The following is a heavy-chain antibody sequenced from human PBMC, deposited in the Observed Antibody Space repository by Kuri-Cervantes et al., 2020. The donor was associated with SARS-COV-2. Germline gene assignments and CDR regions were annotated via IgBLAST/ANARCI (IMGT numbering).Heavy chain of an antibody. CDR1: GFTFSSYA. D-gene: IGHD6-19*01. CDR3: ARDLSGWPVDY. CDR2: ISYDGSNK. Sequence: GGSLRLSCAASGFTFSSYAMHWVRQAPGKGLEWVAVISYDGSNKYYADSVKGRFTISRDNSKNTLYLQMNSLRAEDTAVCYCARDLSGWPVDYWGQGTLVTVSS. J-gene: IGHJ4*02. V-gene: IGHV3-30-3*01.